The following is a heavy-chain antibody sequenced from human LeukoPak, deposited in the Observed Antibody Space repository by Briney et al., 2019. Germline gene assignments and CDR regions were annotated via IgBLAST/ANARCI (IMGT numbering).Heavy chain of an antibody. J-gene: IGHJ4*02. CDR1: GYTFTTYG. CDR3: ARDDERRLSYFDY. CDR2: ISAYNGNT. Sequence: GASVKVSCKSSGYTFTTYGITWVRQAPGQGREWMGWISAYNGNTNYAQRVQGRVTMTTDTSTGTAYMELRSLRSDDTAVYYCARDDERRLSYFDYWGQGTLVPVSS. D-gene: IGHD4-17*01. V-gene: IGHV1-18*01.